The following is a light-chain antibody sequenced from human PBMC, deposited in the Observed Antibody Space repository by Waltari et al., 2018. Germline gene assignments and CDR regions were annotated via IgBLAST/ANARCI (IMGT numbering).Light chain of an antibody. CDR1: SSDVGGYNY. CDR2: DVS. J-gene: IGLJ1*01. CDR3: CSYAGSYTVV. V-gene: IGLV2-11*01. Sequence: QSALTQRRSVSGSPGQSVTISCTGTSSDVGGYNYVSWYQQHPGKAPKLMIYDVSKRPAGVPDRFSGSKSGNTASLTISGLQAEDEADYYCCSYAGSYTVVFGTGTKVTVL.